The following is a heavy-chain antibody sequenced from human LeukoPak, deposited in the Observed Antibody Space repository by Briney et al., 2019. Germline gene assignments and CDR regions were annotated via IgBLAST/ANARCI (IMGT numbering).Heavy chain of an antibody. Sequence: PGGSLRLSCAASGFTFSSYGMHWVRQAPGKGLEWVAFIRYDGSNKYYADSVKGRFTISRDNSKNTLYLQMNSLRAEDTAVYYCAKGRYFDWLSDFDYWGQGTLVTVSS. CDR3: AKGRYFDWLSDFDY. D-gene: IGHD3-9*01. J-gene: IGHJ4*02. V-gene: IGHV3-30*02. CDR2: IRYDGSNK. CDR1: GFTFSSYG.